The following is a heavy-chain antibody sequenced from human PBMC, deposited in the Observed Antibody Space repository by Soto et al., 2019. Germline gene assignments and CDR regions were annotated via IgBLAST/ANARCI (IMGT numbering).Heavy chain of an antibody. J-gene: IGHJ4*02. CDR1: GFTFSNYD. D-gene: IGHD2-21*01. CDR2: ISTAGNT. V-gene: IGHV3-13*01. CDR3: ARGRHSGLYYFDY. Sequence: GGSLRLSCAASGFTFSNYDMHWVRQATGKGLEWVSTISTAGNTYSPGSVKGRFTISRENAKNSLYLQMNSLRVDDTAVYYCARGRHSGLYYFDYWGQATLVTVSS.